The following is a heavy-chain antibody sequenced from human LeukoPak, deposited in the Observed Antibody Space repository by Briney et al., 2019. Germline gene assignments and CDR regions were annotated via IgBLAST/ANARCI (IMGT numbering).Heavy chain of an antibody. CDR3: ARAEGYADDFDY. J-gene: IGHJ4*02. Sequence: QPGGSLRLSCAASGFTFSSYGMHWVRQAPGKGLEWVAVIWYDGSNKYYADSVKGRFTISRDNSKNTLYLQMDSLRAEDTAVYYCARAEGYADDFDYWGQGTLVTVSS. V-gene: IGHV3-33*01. CDR2: IWYDGSNK. CDR1: GFTFSSYG. D-gene: IGHD5-18*01.